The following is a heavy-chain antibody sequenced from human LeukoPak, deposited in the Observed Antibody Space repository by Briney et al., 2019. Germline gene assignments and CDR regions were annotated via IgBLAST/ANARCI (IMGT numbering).Heavy chain of an antibody. CDR1: EXIFTTYC. D-gene: IGHD6-6*01. Sequence: GESLKIPCKATEXIFTTYCIGSARQMPGKGLEWMANIHPADSDPRYRPSFQGQVTISVDKSINTAYLQWNSLKGSDTAVYYCAGPFVLHEAFYFDSWGQGSLVTVSS. CDR2: IHPADSDP. CDR3: AGPFVLHEAFYFDS. V-gene: IGHV5-51*01. J-gene: IGHJ4*02.